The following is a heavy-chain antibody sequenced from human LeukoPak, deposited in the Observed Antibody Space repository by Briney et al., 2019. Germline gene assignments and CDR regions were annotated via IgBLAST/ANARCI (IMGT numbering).Heavy chain of an antibody. CDR3: AKVMTRTMVRGVPPSDY. CDR1: GFTFSSYA. D-gene: IGHD3-10*01. V-gene: IGHV3-23*01. CDR2: ISGSGGST. Sequence: GGSLRLSCTAPGFTFSSYAMSWVRQAPGKGLEWVSAISGSGGSTYYADSVKGRFTISRDNSKNTLYLQMNSLRAEDTAVYYCAKVMTRTMVRGVPPSDYWGQGTLVTVSS. J-gene: IGHJ4*02.